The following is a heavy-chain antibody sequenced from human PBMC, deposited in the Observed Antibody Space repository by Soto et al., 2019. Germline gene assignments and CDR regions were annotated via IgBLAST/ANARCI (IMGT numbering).Heavy chain of an antibody. Sequence: SETLSLTCTVSGGSISSSSYYWGWIRQPPGKGLEWIGSIYYSGSTYYNPSLKSRVTISVDTSKNQFSLKLSSVTAADTAVYYCFFHVDYGDQNWFDSWGQGSLVTVSS. J-gene: IGHJ5*01. D-gene: IGHD4-17*01. CDR2: IYYSGST. V-gene: IGHV4-39*01. CDR3: FFHVDYGDQNWFDS. CDR1: GGSISSSSYY.